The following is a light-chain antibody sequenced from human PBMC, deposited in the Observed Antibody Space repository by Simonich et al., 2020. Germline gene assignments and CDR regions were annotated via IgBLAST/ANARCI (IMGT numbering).Light chain of an antibody. CDR3: QQYYSTPLT. J-gene: IGKJ4*01. V-gene: IGKV3-15*01. CDR2: GAS. CDR1: QSVSSN. Sequence: EIVMTQSPATLSVSPGERATLSCRASQSVSSNLAWYQQKPGQAPRLLIYGASTRATGIPARISGSGSGTDFTLTISSLQAEDVAVYYCQQYYSTPLTFGGGTKVEIK.